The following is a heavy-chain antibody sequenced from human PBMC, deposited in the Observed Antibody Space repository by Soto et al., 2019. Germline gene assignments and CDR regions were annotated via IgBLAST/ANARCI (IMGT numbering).Heavy chain of an antibody. J-gene: IGHJ4*02. CDR3: ARRNGYYFDY. V-gene: IGHV5-51*01. CDR2: IYPGESDT. Sequence: GESLKISCKGSGYSFTSYWIGWVRQMPGKGLEWMGTIYPGESDTRYSPSFQGQVTISATKSISTAFLQWSSLKASDTYIYYWARRNGYYFDYWGQGTLVTVSS. D-gene: IGHD4-17*01. CDR1: GYSFTSYW.